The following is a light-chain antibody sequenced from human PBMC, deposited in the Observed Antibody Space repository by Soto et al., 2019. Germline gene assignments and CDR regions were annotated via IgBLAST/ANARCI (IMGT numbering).Light chain of an antibody. CDR1: QGISNY. Sequence: DIQMTQSPSSLSASVGDRVTITCRASQGISNYLAWYQQKPGKVPKLLIYTASTLQSGVPARFGGSGSGKDFALTISSLQAEDVATCYCQKYDSAPWTFGQGTKVEIK. V-gene: IGKV1-27*01. CDR3: QKYDSAPWT. J-gene: IGKJ1*01. CDR2: TAS.